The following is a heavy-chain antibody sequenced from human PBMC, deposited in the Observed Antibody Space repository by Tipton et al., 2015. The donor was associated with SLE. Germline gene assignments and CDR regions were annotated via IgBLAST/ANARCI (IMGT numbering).Heavy chain of an antibody. V-gene: IGHV3-30-3*01. D-gene: IGHD1-14*01. CDR2: IRYDGTNS. CDR3: ARETGSP. CDR1: GFTFVDHY. J-gene: IGHJ5*02. Sequence: SLRLSCAASGFTFVDHYMDWVRQAPGKGLEWVAFIRYDGTNSYYADSVKGRFTISRDKSKNTVYLQMDSLRREDTALYYCARETGSPWGQGTLVTVSS.